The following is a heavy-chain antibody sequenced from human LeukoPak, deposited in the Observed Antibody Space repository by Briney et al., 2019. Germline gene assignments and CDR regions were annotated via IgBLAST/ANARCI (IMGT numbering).Heavy chain of an antibody. J-gene: IGHJ6*02. CDR1: GGSISSGGYY. V-gene: IGHV4-31*03. Sequence: TSETLSLTCTVSGGSISSGGYYWSWIRQHPGKGLEWIGYIYYSGSTYYNPSPKSRVTISVDTSKNQFSLKLSSVTAADTAVYYCARDRAVAGYYYYGMDVWGQGTTVTVSS. CDR3: ARDRAVAGYYYYGMDV. D-gene: IGHD6-19*01. CDR2: IYYSGST.